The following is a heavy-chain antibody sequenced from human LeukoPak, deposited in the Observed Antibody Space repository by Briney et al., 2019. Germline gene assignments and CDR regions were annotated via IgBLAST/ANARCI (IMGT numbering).Heavy chain of an antibody. Sequence: SGKVSCKASGGTFSSYAISWGRQAPVQGLEWMGEFIPIFGTGNYAQEFQAGGTITSAESTAPAYMELSSLRSEDTAVYYCARSPSGYLSYWGQETLVTVSS. V-gene: IGHV1-69*13. D-gene: IGHD3-22*01. CDR2: FIPIFGTG. CDR3: ARSPSGYLSY. J-gene: IGHJ4*02. CDR1: GGTFSSYA.